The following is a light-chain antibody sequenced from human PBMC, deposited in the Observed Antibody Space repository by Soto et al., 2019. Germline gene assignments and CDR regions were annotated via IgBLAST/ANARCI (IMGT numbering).Light chain of an antibody. Sequence: ELVMTQSPATLSVSPGERATLSCRASQSLGNKLAWYQQKPGQAPRLLIYGASTRAIGIPARFSGSGSGTDFTLTISSLQSEDFAVYYFQRYTNWPPVFTFGPGTKVDL. CDR2: GAS. J-gene: IGKJ3*01. CDR1: QSLGNK. CDR3: QRYTNWPPVFT. V-gene: IGKV3-15*01.